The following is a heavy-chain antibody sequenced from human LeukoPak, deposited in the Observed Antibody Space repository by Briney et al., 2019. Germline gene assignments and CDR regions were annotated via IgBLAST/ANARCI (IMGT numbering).Heavy chain of an antibody. V-gene: IGHV4-4*07. J-gene: IGHJ4*02. D-gene: IGHD3-9*01. CDR1: GGSFSNYY. CDR3: KQKSAYDIPY. Sequence: SETLSLTCTAPGGSFSNYYWSWIRQPAWQGLEWIGRIYPSGSTDYNPSLKSRVTISVDKSNNKFSLKLSSVTAADTAVYFCKQKSAYDIPYWGQGTLVTVSS. CDR2: IYPSGST.